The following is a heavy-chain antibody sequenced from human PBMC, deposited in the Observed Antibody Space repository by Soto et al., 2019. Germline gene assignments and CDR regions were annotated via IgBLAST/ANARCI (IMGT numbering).Heavy chain of an antibody. J-gene: IGHJ6*03. CDR3: ARILFGRSVAGGYFYMDV. CDR1: GFSLSNGKVG. V-gene: IGHV2-26*01. D-gene: IGHD6-19*01. Sequence: HVTLKESGPVLVKPTETLTLTCTVSGFSLSNGKVGVSWIRQPPGKALEWLAHIFSNDEKSYRTSLKSRLTISEDTSKSQVVSTMTNVDPVDTATYYCARILFGRSVAGGYFYMDVWGKGTTVTVSS. CDR2: IFSNDEK.